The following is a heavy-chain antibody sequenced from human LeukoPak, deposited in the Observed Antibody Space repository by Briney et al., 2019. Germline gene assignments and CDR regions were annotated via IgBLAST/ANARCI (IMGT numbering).Heavy chain of an antibody. V-gene: IGHV3-74*01. CDR2: ISTDGYTT. Sequence: GGSMRLSCAASGLAFGAYKMHWVRQAPRKGLVWVSRISTDGYTTDYADFVQGRFTASRDNTKNTWSLEMNSLRAEDTAVYYCVVGGSPGYWGQGTLVTVSS. J-gene: IGHJ4*02. CDR1: GLAFGAYK. CDR3: VVGGSPGY. D-gene: IGHD2-15*01.